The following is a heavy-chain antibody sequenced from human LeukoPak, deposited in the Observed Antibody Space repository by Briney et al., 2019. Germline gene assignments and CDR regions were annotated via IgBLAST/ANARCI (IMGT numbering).Heavy chain of an antibody. D-gene: IGHD3-16*01. CDR3: AGGQGDLFDP. CDR1: GYTFTGYY. J-gene: IGHJ5*02. CDR2: INPNSGGT. V-gene: IGHV1-2*02. Sequence: ASEKVSCKASGYTFTGYYMHWVRQAPGQGLEWMGWINPNSGGTNYAQKFQGRVTMTRDTSISTAYMELSSLRSEDTAVYYCAGGQGDLFDPWGQGTLVTVSS.